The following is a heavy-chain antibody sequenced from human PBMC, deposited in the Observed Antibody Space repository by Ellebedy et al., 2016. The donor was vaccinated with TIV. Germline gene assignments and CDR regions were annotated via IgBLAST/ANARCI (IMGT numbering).Heavy chain of an antibody. Sequence: GESLKISCAVPGVSFSRYDMNWVRQTPEKGLVWVSRISPDGSGTIYADSVKGRFSVSRDNAKNILYLEMNSLRVEDTAVYYCAKTMVTGFDPWGRGIQVTVSS. V-gene: IGHV3-74*01. CDR1: GVSFSRYD. CDR2: ISPDGSGT. D-gene: IGHD4/OR15-4a*01. J-gene: IGHJ5*02. CDR3: AKTMVTGFDP.